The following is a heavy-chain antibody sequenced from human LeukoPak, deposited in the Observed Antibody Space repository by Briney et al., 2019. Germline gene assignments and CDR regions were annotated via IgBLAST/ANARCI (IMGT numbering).Heavy chain of an antibody. D-gene: IGHD3-22*01. Sequence: GGSLRLSCAASGFTFSNYAMHWVRQAPGKGLEWVSSISSSSSYMYYADSMRGRFTISRDSAQNSLYLQMNGLKAEDTAVYYCARDSGLLPIVTYYFDSSGQGTLVTVSS. CDR2: ISSSSSYM. CDR1: GFTFSNYA. CDR3: ARDSGLLPIVTYYFDS. V-gene: IGHV3-21*01. J-gene: IGHJ4*02.